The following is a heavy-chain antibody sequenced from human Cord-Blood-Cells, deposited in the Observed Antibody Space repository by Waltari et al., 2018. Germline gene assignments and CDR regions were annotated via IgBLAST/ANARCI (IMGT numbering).Heavy chain of an antibody. CDR2: INHSGST. J-gene: IGHJ6*02. CDR1: GGSFSGYY. CDR3: ASLNYYYYYGMDV. Sequence: QVQLQQWGAGLLKPSETLSLTCAVYGGSFSGYYWSWIRQPPGKGLEWIGEINHSGSTNYNPSLKSRVTISVDTSKNQCSLKLSSVTAADTAVYYCASLNYYYYYGMDVWGQGTTVTVSS. V-gene: IGHV4-34*01.